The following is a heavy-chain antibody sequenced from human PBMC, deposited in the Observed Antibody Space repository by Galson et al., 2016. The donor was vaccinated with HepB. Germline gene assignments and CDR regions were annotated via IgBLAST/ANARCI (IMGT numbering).Heavy chain of an antibody. D-gene: IGHD3-10*01. V-gene: IGHV3-21*01. CDR1: GVTFSNYN. J-gene: IGHJ4*02. Sequence: SLRLSCAASGVTFSNYNMNWVRQAPGKGLEWVSSISSSTSYIYYADSVKGRFTISRDSAKNSLYLQMNSLRAEDTAVYYSVYYYGSGSYYKRDYWGQGTLVTVSS. CDR2: ISSSTSYI. CDR3: VYYYGSGSYYKRDY.